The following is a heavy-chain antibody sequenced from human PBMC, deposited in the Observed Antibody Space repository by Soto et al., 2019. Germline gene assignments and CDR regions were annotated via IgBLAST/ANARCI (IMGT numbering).Heavy chain of an antibody. J-gene: IGHJ4*02. D-gene: IGHD3-22*01. CDR1: GYTFTSYG. V-gene: IGHV1-18*01. CDR2: ISAYNGNT. Sequence: ASVKVSCKASGYTFTSYGISWVRQAPGQGLEWMGWISAYNGNTNYAQKLQGRVTMTTDTSTSTAYMELRSLRSDDTAVYYCARVAYYYDSSGSFPGPFDYWGQGTLVTVSS. CDR3: ARVAYYYDSSGSFPGPFDY.